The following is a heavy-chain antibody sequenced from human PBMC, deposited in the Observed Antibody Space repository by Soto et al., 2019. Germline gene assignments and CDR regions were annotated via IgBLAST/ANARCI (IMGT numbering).Heavy chain of an antibody. J-gene: IGHJ4*02. Sequence: QLQLQESGPGLVKPSETLSLTCTVSGGSISSSSYYWGWIRQPPGKGLEWIGSIYYSGSTYYNPSLKSRVTISLDTSKNQFSLKLSSVTAADTAVYYCAPYSSSYLLFDYWGQGTLVTVSS. CDR3: APYSSSYLLFDY. CDR2: IYYSGST. D-gene: IGHD6-6*01. V-gene: IGHV4-39*01. CDR1: GGSISSSSYY.